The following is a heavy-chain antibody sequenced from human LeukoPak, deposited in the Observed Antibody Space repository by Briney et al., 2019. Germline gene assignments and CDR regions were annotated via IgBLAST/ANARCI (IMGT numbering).Heavy chain of an antibody. CDR3: ARHPATLNIVVVVAAIPPRFDP. V-gene: IGHV4-39*01. CDR1: GGSISSSSYS. CDR2: IYYSGST. D-gene: IGHD2-15*01. J-gene: IGHJ5*02. Sequence: SETLSLTCTVSGGSISSSSYSWGWIRQPPGKGLEWMGSIYYSGSTYYNPSLKSRVTISVDTSKNQFSLKLSSVTAADTAVYYCARHPATLNIVVVVAAIPPRFDPWGQGTLVTVSS.